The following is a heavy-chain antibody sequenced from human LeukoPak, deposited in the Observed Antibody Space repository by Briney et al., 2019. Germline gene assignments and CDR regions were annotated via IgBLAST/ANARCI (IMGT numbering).Heavy chain of an antibody. CDR1: GFTFSSYG. J-gene: IGHJ4*02. D-gene: IGHD5-18*01. V-gene: IGHV3-30*18. CDR2: ISYDGSNK. Sequence: PGRSLRLSCAASGFTFSSYGMHWVRQAPGKGLEWVAVISYDGSNKYYADSVKGRFTISRDNSKNTLYLQMNSLRAEDTAVYYCAKDDDSYGLDYWGQGTLVTVSS. CDR3: AKDDDSYGLDY.